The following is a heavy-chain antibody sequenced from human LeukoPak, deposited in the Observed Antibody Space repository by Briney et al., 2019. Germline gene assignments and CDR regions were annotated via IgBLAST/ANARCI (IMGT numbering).Heavy chain of an antibody. J-gene: IGHJ4*02. CDR3: ARFGKAAARDF. D-gene: IGHD6-13*01. V-gene: IGHV1-2*02. CDR2: INPDSGVT. Sequence: ASVKVSCKASGYSFTGYYIIWVRQAPGQSLEWMGWINPDSGVTNFANNFQGSVTLTRDTSINTAYMELSGLSYDDTAVYFCARFGKAAARDFWGQGTLVTVSS. CDR1: GYSFTGYY.